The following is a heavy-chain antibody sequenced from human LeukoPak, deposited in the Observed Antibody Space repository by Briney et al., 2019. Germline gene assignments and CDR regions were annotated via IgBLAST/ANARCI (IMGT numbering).Heavy chain of an antibody. V-gene: IGHV3-33*01. J-gene: IGHJ4*02. CDR2: IWADGSKK. Sequence: PGWSLRLSCVASGIAFGSSGMHWVRQAPGKGLEWVSFIWADGSKKYYAGSVKGRFTASRDNSKNTVYLQMDSLRVEDTAIYYCARDKGKIALDHWGQGTLITVSS. CDR3: ARDKGKIALDH. CDR1: GIAFGSSG.